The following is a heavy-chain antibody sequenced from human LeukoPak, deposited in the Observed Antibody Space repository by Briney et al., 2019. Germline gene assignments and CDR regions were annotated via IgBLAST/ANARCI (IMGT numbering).Heavy chain of an antibody. CDR1: VYTLNSYA. D-gene: IGHD2-8*01. CDR2: ISDSGDYT. CDR3: AKDTSIGKYCTNGVCSPFDY. Sequence: GGSLTLSCAVSVYTLNSYAISWVRQAPGQGLEWVSAISDSGDYTSYADSVRGRFTISRDNSRNTLYLQMISLRPEDTAVYYCAKDTSIGKYCTNGVCSPFDYWGQGALVTVSS. J-gene: IGHJ4*02. V-gene: IGHV3-23*01.